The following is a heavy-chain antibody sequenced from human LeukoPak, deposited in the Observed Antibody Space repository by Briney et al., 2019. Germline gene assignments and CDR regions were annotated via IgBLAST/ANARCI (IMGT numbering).Heavy chain of an antibody. Sequence: ASVKVSCKASGYTFTSYYMHWVRQAPGQGLEWRGIINPSGGSTSYAQKFQGSDIMTRDTSTSTVYMELSSLRSEDTAVYYCASELSRGDEGFDYWGQGTLVTVPS. CDR3: ASELSRGDEGFDY. D-gene: IGHD3-3*01. V-gene: IGHV1-46*01. CDR1: GYTFTSYY. CDR2: INPSGGST. J-gene: IGHJ4*02.